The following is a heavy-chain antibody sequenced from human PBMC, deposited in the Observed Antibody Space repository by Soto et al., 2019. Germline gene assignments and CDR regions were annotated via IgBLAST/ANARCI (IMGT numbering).Heavy chain of an antibody. Sequence: QVQLVQSGAEVKKPGASVKVSCKASGYTFTSFDIHWVRQATGQGLEWMGWMNPNNGTTNYAQKFQDRVTMTRNTSISTAYMEVSSLRSDDTAIYYCARPYYSGWFLFTSWGQGTLVTVSS. D-gene: IGHD6-19*01. J-gene: IGHJ5*02. CDR2: MNPNNGTT. V-gene: IGHV1-8*01. CDR1: GYTFTSFD. CDR3: ARPYYSGWFLFTS.